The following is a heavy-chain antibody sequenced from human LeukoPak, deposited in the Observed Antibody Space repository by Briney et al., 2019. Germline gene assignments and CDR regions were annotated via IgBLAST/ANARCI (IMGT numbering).Heavy chain of an antibody. D-gene: IGHD2-15*01. V-gene: IGHV1-69*01. CDR2: IIPIFGTA. CDR3: ASKRGKVVVAATGWFDP. Sequence: SVKVSCKASGGTFSSYAISWVRQAPGQGLEWMGGIIPIFGTANYAQKFRGRVTITADESTSTAYMELSSLRSEDTAVYYCASKRGKVVVAATGWFDPWGQGTLVTVSS. J-gene: IGHJ5*02. CDR1: GGTFSSYA.